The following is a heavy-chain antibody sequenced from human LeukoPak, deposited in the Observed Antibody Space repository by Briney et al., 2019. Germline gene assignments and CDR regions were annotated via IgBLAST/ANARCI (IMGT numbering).Heavy chain of an antibody. V-gene: IGHV3-23*01. CDR2: ISGSGGST. CDR3: AKDRDYVNYFDG. CDR1: GFTFSSYA. D-gene: IGHD4-17*01. J-gene: IGHJ4*02. Sequence: GGSLRLSCAVSGFTFSSYAMSWVRQAPGKGLEWVSAISGSGGSTYYADSVKGRFTISRDNYKNTLYVQMHCLGAETTAFYFVAKDRDYVNYFDGWGQGTLVS.